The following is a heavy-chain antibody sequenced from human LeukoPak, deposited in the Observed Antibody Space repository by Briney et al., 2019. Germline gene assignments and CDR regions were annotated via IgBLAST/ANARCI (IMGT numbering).Heavy chain of an antibody. CDR2: IYYSGST. V-gene: IGHV4-59*01. Sequence: SETLSLTCTVSGGSISSYYWSWIRQPPGKGLEWIGYIYYSGSTNYNPSLKSRVTISVDTSKNQFSLRLSSVTAADTAVYYCARVYDNSGYYFDYRGQGTLVTVSS. D-gene: IGHD3-22*01. CDR1: GGSISSYY. CDR3: ARVYDNSGYYFDY. J-gene: IGHJ4*02.